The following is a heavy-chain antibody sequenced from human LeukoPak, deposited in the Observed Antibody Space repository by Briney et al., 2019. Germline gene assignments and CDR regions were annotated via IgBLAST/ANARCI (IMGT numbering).Heavy chain of an antibody. CDR2: IYSDDTT. CDR1: GFTVSSSY. D-gene: IGHD1-26*01. V-gene: IGHV3-66*01. J-gene: IGHJ3*02. CDR3: ARDLSYSRDDAFDI. Sequence: PGGSLRLSCAASGFTVSSSYMHWVRQAPGKGLEWVSVIYSDDTTYYADSVKGRFTISRDSSKNTLYLQMNSLRAEDTAVYYCARDLSYSRDDAFDIWGQGTMVTVSS.